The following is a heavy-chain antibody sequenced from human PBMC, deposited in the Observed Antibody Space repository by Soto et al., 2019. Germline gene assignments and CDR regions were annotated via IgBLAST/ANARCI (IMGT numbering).Heavy chain of an antibody. CDR2: IYYTGST. CDR1: RGSVSSSDYY. D-gene: IGHD5-12*01. Sequence: SETLSLTCTVSRGSVSSSDYYWGWIRQPPGKGLEYIGTIYYTGSTYYNPSLKSRVTISVDTSNNQFSLNLNSVTAADRGVYYCARRVDATLYYSLDVWGPGTTVTVCS. V-gene: IGHV4-39*01. CDR3: ARRVDATLYYSLDV. J-gene: IGHJ6*01.